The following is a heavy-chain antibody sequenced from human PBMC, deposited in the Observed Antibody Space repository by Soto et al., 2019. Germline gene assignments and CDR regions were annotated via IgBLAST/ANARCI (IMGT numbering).Heavy chain of an antibody. J-gene: IGHJ6*02. CDR3: ARMDSSSWYTDYYYYGMDV. Sequence: GSGPTLVNPTQTLTLTCTFSGFSLSTSGMCVSWIRQPPGKALEWLALIDGDDDKYYSTSLKTRLTISKDASKNQVVLTMTNMDPVDTATYYCARMDSSSWYTDYYYYGMDVWGQGTTVTVSS. V-gene: IGHV2-70*01. CDR2: IDGDDDK. CDR1: GFSLSTSGMC. D-gene: IGHD6-13*01.